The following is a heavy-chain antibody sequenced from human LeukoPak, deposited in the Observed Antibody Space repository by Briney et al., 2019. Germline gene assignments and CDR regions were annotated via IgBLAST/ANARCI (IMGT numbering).Heavy chain of an antibody. Sequence: GGSLRLSCAASGFTFSSYSMNWVRQAPGKGLEWVSSISSSSSYIYYADSVKGRFTISRDNAKNSLYLQMNSLRAEDMAVYYCARDGFWNYPDYWGQGTLVTVSS. D-gene: IGHD1-7*01. CDR1: GFTFSSYS. CDR2: ISSSSSYI. CDR3: ARDGFWNYPDY. V-gene: IGHV3-21*01. J-gene: IGHJ4*02.